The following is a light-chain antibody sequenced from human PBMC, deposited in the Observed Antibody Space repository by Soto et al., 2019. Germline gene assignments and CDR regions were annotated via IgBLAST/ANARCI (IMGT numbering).Light chain of an antibody. CDR1: QSVSSY. V-gene: IGKV3-11*01. CDR3: QQRSSWPLT. Sequence: EIVLTQSPATLSLSPGERATLSCRASQSVSSYLAWYQQKPGQAPRLLIYDASNRATGIPAMFSSSGSGTDFTLTISSLEPEDFAVYYCQQRSSWPLTFGGGTKVEIK. CDR2: DAS. J-gene: IGKJ4*01.